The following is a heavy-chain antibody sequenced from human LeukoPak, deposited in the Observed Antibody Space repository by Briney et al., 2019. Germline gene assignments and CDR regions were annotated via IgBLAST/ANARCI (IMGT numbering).Heavy chain of an antibody. CDR1: GFTFRSYW. CDR3: ARVGREQQLVFYYYYYMDV. CDR2: IKQDGSEK. V-gene: IGHV3-7*01. J-gene: IGHJ6*03. D-gene: IGHD6-13*01. Sequence: GGSLRLSCAASGFTFRSYWMSWVRQAPGTGLEWVANIKQDGSEKQYVESVEGRFTISRDNAKNSLYLQLNSLRDEDTAVYYCARVGREQQLVFYYYYYMDVWGKGTTVTVSS.